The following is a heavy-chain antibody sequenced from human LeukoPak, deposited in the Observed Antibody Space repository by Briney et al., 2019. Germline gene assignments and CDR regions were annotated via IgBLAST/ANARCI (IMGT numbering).Heavy chain of an antibody. CDR2: IYYSGST. Sequence: KPSETLSLTCSVSGGSISTYYWSWIRQPPGKGLEWIGYIYYSGSTNYNPSLKSRVTISVDTSKNQFSLKLSSVTAADTAVYYCARYRRTTAAGFDYWGQGTLVTVSS. J-gene: IGHJ4*02. V-gene: IGHV4-59*01. D-gene: IGHD6-13*01. CDR1: GGSISTYY. CDR3: ARYRRTTAAGFDY.